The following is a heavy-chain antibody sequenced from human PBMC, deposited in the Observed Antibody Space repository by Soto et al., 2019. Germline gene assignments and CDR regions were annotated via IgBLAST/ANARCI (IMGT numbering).Heavy chain of an antibody. CDR1: GYTFTAYY. V-gene: IGHV1-2*02. J-gene: IGHJ4*02. CDR2: FNPKSGGA. D-gene: IGHD2-15*01. Sequence: ASVKVSCKASGYTFTAYYIHWVRRAPGQGLEWMGWFNPKSGGANYAQSFQGRVTLTRDTSISTVYMELSGLTSDDTAVYFCARASDAATSWLVYWGQGTLVTVSS. CDR3: ARASDAATSWLVY.